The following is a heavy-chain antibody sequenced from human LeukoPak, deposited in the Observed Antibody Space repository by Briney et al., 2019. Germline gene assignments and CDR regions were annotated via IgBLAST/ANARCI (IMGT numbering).Heavy chain of an antibody. J-gene: IGHJ4*02. Sequence: NPRGSLRLSCAASGFTFSDYYMSWIRQAPGKGLEWVSYISSSSSYTNYADSVKGRFTISRDNAKNSLYLQMNSLRAEDTAVYYCARDRDSSGWYGGVYWGQGTLVTVSS. CDR1: GFTFSDYY. CDR2: ISSSSSYT. D-gene: IGHD6-19*01. V-gene: IGHV3-11*05. CDR3: ARDRDSSGWYGGVY.